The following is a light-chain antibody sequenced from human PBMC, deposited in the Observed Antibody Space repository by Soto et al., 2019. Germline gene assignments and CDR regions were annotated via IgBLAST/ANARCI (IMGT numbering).Light chain of an antibody. Sequence: EIIFTQSAATLSLSPGERATLSCRASQSVSSYLAWYQQKPGQAPRLLIYDASNRATGIPARFSGSGSGTEFTLTISSLQSEDFAVYYCQQYNTWPPSTFGQGTKVDI. CDR2: DAS. CDR1: QSVSSY. J-gene: IGKJ1*01. V-gene: IGKV3-15*01. CDR3: QQYNTWPPST.